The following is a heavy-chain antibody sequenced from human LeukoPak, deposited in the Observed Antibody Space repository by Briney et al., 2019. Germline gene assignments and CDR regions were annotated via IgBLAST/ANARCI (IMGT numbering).Heavy chain of an antibody. V-gene: IGHV3-64*01. CDR2: ISNKGGST. CDR3: ARRGTYYGDSMDY. Sequence: AGGSLRLSCAASGFTFSTYAMHWVRQAPGKGLEYVSAISNKGGSTYYANSVKGRFTISRDNSKNTLYLHMGGLRAEDMAVYYCARRGTYYGDSMDYWGQGTLVTVSS. J-gene: IGHJ4*02. CDR1: GFTFSTYA. D-gene: IGHD4-17*01.